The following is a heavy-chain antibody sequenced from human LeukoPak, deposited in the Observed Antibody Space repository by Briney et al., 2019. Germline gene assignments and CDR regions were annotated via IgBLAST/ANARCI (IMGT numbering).Heavy chain of an antibody. V-gene: IGHV1-69*11. J-gene: IGHJ5*02. CDR3: ARNLRLGGNWFDP. D-gene: IGHD1-26*01. CDR2: IIPIPGTT. CDR1: GGTFTSYA. Sequence: ASVKVSCKTSGGTFTSYAITWVRQAPGQGLEWMGKIIPIPGTTNYAQKFQGRVTFTADESTSTAYMELSSLRSEDTALYYCARNLRLGGNWFDPWGQGTLVTVSS.